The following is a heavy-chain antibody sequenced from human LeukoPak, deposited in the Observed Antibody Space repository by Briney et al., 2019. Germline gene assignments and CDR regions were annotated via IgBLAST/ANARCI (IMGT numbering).Heavy chain of an antibody. V-gene: IGHV5-51*01. D-gene: IGHD5-12*01. CDR2: IYPGDSET. CDR3: ARLGLSGYDLLDY. Sequence: GESLEISCKGSGYSFTTYWIAWVRQMPGKGLEWMGIIYPGDSETRYSPSFQGQVTFSADKSINTAYLQWSSLRASDTAIYYCARLGLSGYDLLDYWGQGTLVTVSS. J-gene: IGHJ4*02. CDR1: GYSFTTYW.